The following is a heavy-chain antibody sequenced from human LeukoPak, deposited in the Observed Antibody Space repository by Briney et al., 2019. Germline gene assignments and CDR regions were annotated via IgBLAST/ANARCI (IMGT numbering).Heavy chain of an antibody. CDR1: GFTFSDYY. V-gene: IGHV3-11*05. CDR3: ARDTRGYSSSWSDY. J-gene: IGHJ4*02. CDR2: ISSSSGYT. Sequence: PGGSLRLSCAASGFTFSDYYMSWIRQAPGKGLEWVSYISSSSGYTNYADSVKGRFTISRDNAKNSLYLQMNSLRAEDTAVYYCARDTRGYSSSWSDYWGQGTLVTVSS. D-gene: IGHD6-13*01.